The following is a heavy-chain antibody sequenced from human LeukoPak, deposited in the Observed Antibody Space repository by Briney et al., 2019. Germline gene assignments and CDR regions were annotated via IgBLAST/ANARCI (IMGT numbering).Heavy chain of an antibody. V-gene: IGHV1-24*01. CDR2: FDPEDGET. CDR3: ARVPPSSVTIAAAEYYFDY. CDR1: GYTLTELS. Sequence: GASVKVSCKVSGYTLTELSMHWVRQAPGKGLEWMGGFDPEDGETIYAQKFQGRVTMTEDTSTDTAYMELSSLRSEDTAVYYCARVPPSSVTIAAAEYYFDYWGQGTLVTVSS. D-gene: IGHD6-13*01. J-gene: IGHJ4*02.